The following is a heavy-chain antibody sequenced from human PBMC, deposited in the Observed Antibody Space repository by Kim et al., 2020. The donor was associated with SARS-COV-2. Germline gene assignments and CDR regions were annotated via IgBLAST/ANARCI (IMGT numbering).Heavy chain of an antibody. CDR1: GFSFRSYG. J-gene: IGHJ3*02. Sequence: GGSLRLSCAASGFSFRSYGMNWVRQAPGKGLEWVALICYDGTDTYYADSVKGRFTISRDNSNNMLYLQMNSLRANDTAVYRCAKVGGMVRGVNGGFATWGQGTMVTVSS. CDR2: ICYDGTDT. CDR3: AKVGGMVRGVNGGFAT. D-gene: IGHD3-10*01. V-gene: IGHV3-33*06.